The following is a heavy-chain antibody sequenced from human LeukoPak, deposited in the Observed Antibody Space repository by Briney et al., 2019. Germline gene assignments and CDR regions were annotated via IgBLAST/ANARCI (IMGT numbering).Heavy chain of an antibody. Sequence: GGSLRLSCAASGFTFSDYYMIWIRQAPGKGLECVSYISSSGRNIYYADSVRGRFTISRDNSKNTLYLQMNGLRAEDTAVYYCARDMSPWESKNPDAFDIWGQGTMVTVSS. D-gene: IGHD1-26*01. V-gene: IGHV3-11*01. J-gene: IGHJ3*02. CDR2: ISSSGRNI. CDR3: ARDMSPWESKNPDAFDI. CDR1: GFTFSDYY.